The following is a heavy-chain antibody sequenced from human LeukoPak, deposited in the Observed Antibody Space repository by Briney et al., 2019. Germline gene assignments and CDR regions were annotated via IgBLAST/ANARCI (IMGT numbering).Heavy chain of an antibody. CDR2: IIPIFGTA. J-gene: IGHJ4*02. CDR1: GGTFSSYA. D-gene: IGHD3-10*01. Sequence: VASVKVSCKASGGTFSSYAISWVRQAPGQGLEWMGGIIPIFGTANYAQKFQGRVTITSDESTSTAYMELSSLRSEDTAVYYCARDLGGSGSYYFDYWGQGTLVTVSS. CDR3: ARDLGGSGSYYFDY. V-gene: IGHV1-69*13.